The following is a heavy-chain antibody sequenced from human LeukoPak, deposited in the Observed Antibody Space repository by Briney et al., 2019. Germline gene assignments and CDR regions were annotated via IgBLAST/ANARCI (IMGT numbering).Heavy chain of an antibody. D-gene: IGHD6-13*01. CDR3: ARERLAAADY. CDR1: GYTFTGYY. J-gene: IGHJ4*02. Sequence: ASVKVSKASGYTFTGYYMHWVRQAPGQGLEWMGWINPNSGGTNYAQKFQGRVTMTRDTSISTAYMELSRLRSDDTAVYYCARERLAAADYWGQGTLVTVSS. CDR2: INPNSGGT. V-gene: IGHV1-2*02.